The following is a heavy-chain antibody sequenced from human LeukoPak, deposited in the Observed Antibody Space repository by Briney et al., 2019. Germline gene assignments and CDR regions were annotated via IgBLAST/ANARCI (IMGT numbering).Heavy chain of an antibody. CDR3: ARGYYYDSGGYYSVFQH. CDR1: GFTVSTNY. V-gene: IGHV3-66*02. J-gene: IGHJ1*01. Sequence: GGSLRLSCAASGFTVSTNYMSWVRQAPGKGLEWVSVIYSGGSTYYADSVKGRFTISRDNSKNTLYLQMNSLRAEDTAVYYCARGYYYDSGGYYSVFQHWGQGTLVTVSS. D-gene: IGHD3-22*01. CDR2: IYSGGST.